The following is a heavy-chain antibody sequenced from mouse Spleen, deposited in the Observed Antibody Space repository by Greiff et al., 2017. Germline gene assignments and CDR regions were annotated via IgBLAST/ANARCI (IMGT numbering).Heavy chain of an antibody. V-gene: IGHV7-3*01. CDR2: IRNKANGYTT. Sequence: EVMLVESGGGLVQPGGSLSLSCAASGFTFTDYYMSWVRQPPGKALEWLGFIRNKANGYTTEYSASVKGRFTISRDNSQSILYLQMNALRAEDSATYYCARRTGSYFDYWGQGTTLTVSS. D-gene: IGHD4-1*01. CDR3: ARRTGSYFDY. CDR1: GFTFTDYY. J-gene: IGHJ2*01.